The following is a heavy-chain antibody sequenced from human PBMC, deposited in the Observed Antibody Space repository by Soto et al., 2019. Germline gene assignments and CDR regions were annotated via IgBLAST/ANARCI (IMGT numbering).Heavy chain of an antibody. D-gene: IGHD3-3*01. CDR2: ISGSGGST. CDR3: AKDSLDFWSGYYYFDY. Sequence: GGSLRLSCAASGFTFSSYAMSWVRQAPGKGLEWVSAISGSGGSTYYADSVKGRFTISRDNSKNTLYLQMNSLRAKDTAVYYCAKDSLDFWSGYYYFDYWGQGTLVTVSS. J-gene: IGHJ4*02. V-gene: IGHV3-23*01. CDR1: GFTFSSYA.